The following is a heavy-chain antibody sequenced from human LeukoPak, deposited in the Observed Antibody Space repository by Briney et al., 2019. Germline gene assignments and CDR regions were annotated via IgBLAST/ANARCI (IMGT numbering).Heavy chain of an antibody. J-gene: IGHJ4*02. CDR2: FHNTGAL. D-gene: IGHD2-2*01. V-gene: IGHV4-38-2*01. Sequence: PSETLSLTCAVSGYSISSGYYWGWIRQPPGKGLEWIGTFHNTGALYYNPSLKSRVTISADMSKNQFSLNLRSVTAADTAMYYCERMYSTSWYVNQWGPGTLVTVSS. CDR1: GYSISSGYY. CDR3: ERMYSTSWYVNQ.